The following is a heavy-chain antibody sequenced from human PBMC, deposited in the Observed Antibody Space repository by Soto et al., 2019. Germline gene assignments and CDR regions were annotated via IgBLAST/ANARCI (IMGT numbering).Heavy chain of an antibody. J-gene: IGHJ4*02. V-gene: IGHV3-30*09. CDR2: ISYDGSSK. CDR3: TRHDGRDGDY. D-gene: IGHD3-16*01. CDR1: GFTFNTYG. Sequence: QVHLVESGGGVVQPGGSLRLSCSVSGFTFNTYGMDWVRQAPGKGLEWVALISYDGSSKYYGDSVKGRFDVSRDNSQNTRYLQVNSLTPEDTAVYYCTRHDGRDGDYWGQGTLVTVSS.